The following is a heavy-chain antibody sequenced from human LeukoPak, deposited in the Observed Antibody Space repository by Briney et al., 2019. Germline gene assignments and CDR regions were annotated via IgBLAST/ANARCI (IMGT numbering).Heavy chain of an antibody. D-gene: IGHD4/OR15-4a*01. J-gene: IGHJ5*02. CDR1: GGTFSSYA. V-gene: IGHV1-69*13. Sequence: GASVKVSCKASGGTFSSYAISWVRQAPGQGLEWRGGIIPIFGTANYAQKFQGRVTITADESTSTAYMELSSLRSEDTAVYYCARDDTESPLGAAWGPGTLVTVSS. CDR2: IIPIFGTA. CDR3: ARDDTESPLGAA.